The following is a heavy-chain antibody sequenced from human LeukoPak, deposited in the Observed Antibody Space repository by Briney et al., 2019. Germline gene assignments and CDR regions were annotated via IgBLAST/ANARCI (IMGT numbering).Heavy chain of an antibody. CDR1: GFTFDDYA. V-gene: IGHV3-9*01. CDR3: AKSTEPPEDYYYGMDV. J-gene: IGHJ6*02. Sequence: GGSLRLSCAASGFTFDDYAMHWVRHAPGKGLEWVSGISWNSGSIGYADSVKGRFTISRDNAKNSLYLQMNSLRAEDTALYYCAKSTEPPEDYYYGMDVWGQGTTVTVSS. CDR2: ISWNSGSI. D-gene: IGHD1-14*01.